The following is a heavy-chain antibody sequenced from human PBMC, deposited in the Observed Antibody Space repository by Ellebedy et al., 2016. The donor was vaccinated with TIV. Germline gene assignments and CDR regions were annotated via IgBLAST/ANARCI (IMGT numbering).Heavy chain of an antibody. CDR1: GYTFTSYG. CDR3: ARIGGGVLGTSLDV. J-gene: IGHJ3*01. V-gene: IGHV1-18*04. CDR2: PSSYNGNT. D-gene: IGHD3-16*01. Sequence: AASVKVSCKASGYTFTSYGISWVRQAPGRGLEWMGWPSSYNGNTKYAQKFEGRVTMNTDTSTSTTYMELRGRRSDDTALYNCARIGGGVLGTSLDVWGQGTIVTVSS.